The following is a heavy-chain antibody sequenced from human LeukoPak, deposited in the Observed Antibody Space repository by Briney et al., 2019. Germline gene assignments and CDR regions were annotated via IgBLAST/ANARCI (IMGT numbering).Heavy chain of an antibody. CDR2: INHSGST. D-gene: IGHD3-22*01. V-gene: IGHV4-34*01. J-gene: IGHJ1*01. CDR3: ARGPTYYYDSSGYSFFFQH. Sequence: SETLSLTCAVYGGSFSGYYWSWIRQPPGKGLEWIGEINHSGSTNYNPSLKSRVTISVDTSKNQFSLKLSSVTAADTAMYYCARGPTYYYDSSGYSFFFQHWGQGTLVTVSS. CDR1: GGSFSGYY.